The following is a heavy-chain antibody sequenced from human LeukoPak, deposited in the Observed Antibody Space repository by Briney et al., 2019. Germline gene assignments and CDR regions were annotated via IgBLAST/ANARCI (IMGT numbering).Heavy chain of an antibody. CDR1: GGSFSGYY. J-gene: IGHJ4*02. Sequence: SETLSLTCAVYGGSFSGYYWSWIRQPPGKGLEWIGEINHSGSTNYNPSLKSRVTISVDTSKSQFSLKLSSVTAADTAVYYCARLASYGPFDYWGQGTLVTVSS. CDR3: ARLASYGPFDY. V-gene: IGHV4-34*01. CDR2: INHSGST. D-gene: IGHD5-18*01.